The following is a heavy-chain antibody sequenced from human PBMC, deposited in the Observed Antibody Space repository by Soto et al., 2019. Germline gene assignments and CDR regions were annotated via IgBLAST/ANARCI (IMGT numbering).Heavy chain of an antibody. CDR3: VRDLDGSGSYYTDY. CDR2: IRPYNGDT. J-gene: IGHJ4*02. D-gene: IGHD3-10*01. V-gene: IGHV1-18*01. Sequence: QVQLVQSGAEVKKPGASVKVSYKASGYMFISYGINWVRQAPGQGLEWMGWIRPYNGDTRYAQNLQGRVTMTTDTSTSTAYMEMRSLRSDDTAVYYCVRDLDGSGSYYTDYWGPGTLVTVSS. CDR1: GYMFISYG.